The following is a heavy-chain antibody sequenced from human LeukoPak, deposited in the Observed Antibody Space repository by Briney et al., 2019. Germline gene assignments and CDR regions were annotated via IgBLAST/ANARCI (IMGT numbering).Heavy chain of an antibody. CDR1: GFTFSSYG. V-gene: IGHV3-30*02. Sequence: TGGSLRLSCAASGFTFSSYGMHWVRQAPGKGLEWVAFIRYDGSNKYYADSVKGRFTISRDNSKNTLYLQMNSPRAEDTAVYYCARGTSISSHPPCDYWGQGTLVTVSS. CDR2: IRYDGSNK. D-gene: IGHD6-13*01. CDR3: ARGTSISSHPPCDY. J-gene: IGHJ4*02.